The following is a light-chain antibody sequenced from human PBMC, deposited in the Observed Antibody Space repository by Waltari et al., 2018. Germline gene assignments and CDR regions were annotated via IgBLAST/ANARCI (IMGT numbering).Light chain of an antibody. J-gene: IGLJ2*01. CDR2: EVT. CDR1: SSAVCGFTR. Sequence: QSALTQPPSVSGSPGPSVTLSCPGTSSAVCGFTRVPWYQQPPGTAPKLMIYEVTYRPSGVSDRFSGSKSGNTASLTISGLQAEDEADYYCSSYTSSNSVVFGGGTKLTVL. CDR3: SSYTSSNSVV. V-gene: IGLV2-18*02.